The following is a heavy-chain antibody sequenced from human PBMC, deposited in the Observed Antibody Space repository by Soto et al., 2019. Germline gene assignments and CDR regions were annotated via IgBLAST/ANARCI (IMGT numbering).Heavy chain of an antibody. Sequence: ETLSLTCTVSGGSISIYYWSWIGQPPGKGLEWIGYMYYSGSTNYNPSLKSRVTISVDTSKNQFSLKLSSVTAADTAVYYCARISGYRTYYYYYYMDVWGKGTTVTVSS. D-gene: IGHD5-12*01. V-gene: IGHV4-59*08. CDR2: MYYSGST. CDR1: GGSISIYY. J-gene: IGHJ6*03. CDR3: ARISGYRTYYYYYYMDV.